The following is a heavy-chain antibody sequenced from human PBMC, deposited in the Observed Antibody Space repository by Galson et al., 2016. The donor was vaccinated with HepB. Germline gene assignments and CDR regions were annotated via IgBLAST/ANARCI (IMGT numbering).Heavy chain of an antibody. CDR3: ASTAGIQLTSFDS. CDR1: GGSIGSGGYY. J-gene: IGHJ4*02. V-gene: IGHV4-31*03. CDR2: IYYRGSR. D-gene: IGHD5-18*01. Sequence: TLSLTCTVSGGSIGSGGYYWNWIRQNPGKGLEWIGYIYYRGSRYHNPSLKSRATISLDTSKNQFSLKLSSVPAADTAVYYRASTAGIQLTSFDSWGQGILVTVSS.